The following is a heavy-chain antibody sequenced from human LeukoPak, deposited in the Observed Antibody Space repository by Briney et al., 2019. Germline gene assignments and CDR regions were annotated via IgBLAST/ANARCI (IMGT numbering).Heavy chain of an antibody. CDR2: IYYSGTT. Sequence: PSETLSLTCTVSGGSIGSGDHHWSWLRQPPGKGPEWIAYIYYSGTTYYNPSLKSRLTISLDTSKNQFSLKLSSVTAADTAVYYCARRYGSGANTDWFDPWGQGTLVTVSS. D-gene: IGHD3-10*01. CDR1: GGSIGSGDHH. J-gene: IGHJ5*02. CDR3: ARRYGSGANTDWFDP. V-gene: IGHV4-30-4*08.